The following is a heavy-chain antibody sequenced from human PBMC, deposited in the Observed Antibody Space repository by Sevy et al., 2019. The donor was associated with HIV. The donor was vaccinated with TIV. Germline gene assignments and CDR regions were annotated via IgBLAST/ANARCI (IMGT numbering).Heavy chain of an antibody. D-gene: IGHD6-19*01. J-gene: IGHJ4*02. Sequence: GGSLRLSCAASGFTFSNAWMNWFRQAPGKGLEWVGRIKSKTDGGTTDYAAPVKGRFTISRDDSKNTLYLQMNSLKTEDTAVYYCTTDLQWLGPTYFDYWGQGTLVTVSS. CDR3: TTDLQWLGPTYFDY. CDR2: IKSKTDGGTT. CDR1: GFTFSNAW. V-gene: IGHV3-15*07.